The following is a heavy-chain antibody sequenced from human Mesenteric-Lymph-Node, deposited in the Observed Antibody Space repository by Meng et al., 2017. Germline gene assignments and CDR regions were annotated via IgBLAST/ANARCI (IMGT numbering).Heavy chain of an antibody. V-gene: IGHV4-4*07. CDR1: GDSISSHY. CDR2: MSTIGSA. D-gene: IGHD6-19*01. J-gene: IGHJ4*02. Sequence: SETLSLTCTVSGDSISSHYWSWIRQSAGQGLEWIGRMSTIGSANYNPSLKSRVTMSVDVSKNHFYMNLTSVTAADTAVYFCARDLAVAARCFDSWGQGTLVTVSS. CDR3: ARDLAVAARCFDS.